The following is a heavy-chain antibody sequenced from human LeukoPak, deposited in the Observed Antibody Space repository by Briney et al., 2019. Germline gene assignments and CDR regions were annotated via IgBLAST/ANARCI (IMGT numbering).Heavy chain of an antibody. CDR1: GDSISSYY. V-gene: IGHV4-59*08. J-gene: IGHJ4*02. CDR2: VYYSGRT. Sequence: SETLSLTCTVSGDSISSYYWSWLRQPPGKGLEWIGHVYYSGRTTYNPSLRSRLTISVDTSTSQLSLKLSSATAADTAVYYCARHKPTGSYPLELWGQGTLVTVSS. D-gene: IGHD3-10*01. CDR3: ARHKPTGSYPLEL.